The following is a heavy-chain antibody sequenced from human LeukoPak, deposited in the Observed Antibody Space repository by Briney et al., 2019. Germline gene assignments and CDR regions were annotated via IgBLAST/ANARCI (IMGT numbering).Heavy chain of an antibody. CDR3: ARGLHYYDSSGYSYYYGMDV. Sequence: GASVKVSCKASGGTFSSYAISWVRQAPGQGLEWMGGIIPIFGTANYAQKFQGRVTITADESTSTAYMELSSLRSEDTAVYYCARGLHYYDSSGYSYYYGMDVWGQGTTVTVSS. CDR1: GGTFSSYA. CDR2: IIPIFGTA. J-gene: IGHJ6*02. D-gene: IGHD3-22*01. V-gene: IGHV1-69*13.